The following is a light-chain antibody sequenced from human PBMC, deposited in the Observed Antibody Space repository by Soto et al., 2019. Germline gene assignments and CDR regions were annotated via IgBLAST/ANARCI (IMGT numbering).Light chain of an antibody. V-gene: IGKV3-11*01. CDR1: QSFRGL. J-gene: IGKJ5*01. CDR3: QQRHMWPIT. CDR2: DAY. Sequence: VMTQSPVTLSLSPGERATLSCRASQSFRGLLAWYQQKPGQAPRLLIYDAYNRATGIPPRFSGSGSGTDFTLTISSLEPEDSAVYYCQQRHMWPITFGQGTRLEIK.